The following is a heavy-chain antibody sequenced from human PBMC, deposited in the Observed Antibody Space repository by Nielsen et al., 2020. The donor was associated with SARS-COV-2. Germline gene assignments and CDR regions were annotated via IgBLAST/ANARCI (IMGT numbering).Heavy chain of an antibody. CDR1: GYTFTAYA. V-gene: IGHV1-3*01. CDR2: INAGTGNT. CDR3: ATAPDYDSWSGYYFDQ. D-gene: IGHD3-3*01. Sequence: ASVKVSCKASGYTFTAYAVHWLRQAPGQRLEWMGWINAGTGNTDFSQKFQGRVTITRDTSISTYYMELTRLRSEDTAVYYCATAPDYDSWSGYYFDQWGQGTLVTVSS. J-gene: IGHJ4*02.